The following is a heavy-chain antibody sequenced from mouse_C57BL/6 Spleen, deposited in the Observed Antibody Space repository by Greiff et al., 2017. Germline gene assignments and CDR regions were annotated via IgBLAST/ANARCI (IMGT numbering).Heavy chain of an antibody. CDR3: AKKGSHIWTFGY. D-gene: IGHD1-1*02. CDR2: INYDGSSP. J-gene: IGHJ2*01. V-gene: IGHV5-16*01. CDR1: GFTFSDYY. Sequence: EVMLVESEGGLVQPGSSMKLSCTASGFTFSDYYMAWVRQVPEKGLEWVANINYDGSSPYYLDSLKSRFIISRDNAKNILYLQMSSLKSEDTATYYCAKKGSHIWTFGYWGQGTTLTVSS.